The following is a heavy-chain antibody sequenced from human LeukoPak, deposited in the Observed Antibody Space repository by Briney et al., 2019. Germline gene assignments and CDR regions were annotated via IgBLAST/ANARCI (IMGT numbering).Heavy chain of an antibody. J-gene: IGHJ4*02. CDR3: AKGGAVDGTLKFDY. D-gene: IGHD1-1*01. CDR1: GFTFNNYA. CDR2: VTGGGDTT. Sequence: GGSLRLSCTATGFTFNNYAMSWVRQAPGKGLEWVSTVTGGGDTTHYADAVRGRFTITRDNSQSTLYLRMNSLRVEDTAMYFCAKGGAVDGTLKFDYWGQGTLVTVSS. V-gene: IGHV3-23*01.